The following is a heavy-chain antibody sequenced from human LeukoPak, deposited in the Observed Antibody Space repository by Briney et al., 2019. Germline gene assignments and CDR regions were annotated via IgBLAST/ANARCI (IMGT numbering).Heavy chain of an antibody. D-gene: IGHD3-22*01. CDR1: GFTFSSYA. V-gene: IGHV3-30-3*01. J-gene: IGHJ3*02. CDR2: ISYDGSNK. Sequence: PGRSLRLSCAASGFTFSSYAMHWVRQAPGKGLEWVAVISYDGSNKYYADSVKGRFTISRDNSKNTLYLQMNSLRAEDTAVYYCAKDRGYHYDSRGYYRMDAFDIWGQGTMVTVSS. CDR3: AKDRGYHYDSRGYYRMDAFDI.